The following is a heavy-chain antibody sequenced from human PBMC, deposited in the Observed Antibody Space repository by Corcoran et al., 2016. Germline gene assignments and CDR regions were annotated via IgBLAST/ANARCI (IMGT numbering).Heavy chain of an antibody. CDR3: AGVSAPYYDFWSGSGGVYHFDY. J-gene: IGHJ4*02. CDR2: IYYSGST. D-gene: IGHD3-3*01. Sequence: QVQLQESGPGLVKPSQTLSLTCTVSGGSISSGGYYWSWIRQHPGKGLEWIGYIYYSGSTYYNPSLKSRVTISVDTSKNQFSLKLSSVTAADTAVYYCAGVSAPYYDFWSGSGGVYHFDYWGQGTLVTVSS. V-gene: IGHV4-31*03. CDR1: GGSISSGGYY.